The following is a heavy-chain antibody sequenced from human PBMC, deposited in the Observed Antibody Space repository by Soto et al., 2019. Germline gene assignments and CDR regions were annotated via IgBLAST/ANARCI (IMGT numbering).Heavy chain of an antibody. CDR3: ARGQQWLDTYYFDY. CDR1: GGSFSGYY. Sequence: QVQLQQWGAGLLKPSETLSLTCAVYGGSFSGYYWSWIRQPPGKGLEWIGEINHSGSTNYNPSLTSRVTISVDTSKNQFSLKLSSVTAADTAVYYCARGQQWLDTYYFDYWGQGTLVTVSS. J-gene: IGHJ4*02. V-gene: IGHV4-34*01. D-gene: IGHD6-19*01. CDR2: INHSGST.